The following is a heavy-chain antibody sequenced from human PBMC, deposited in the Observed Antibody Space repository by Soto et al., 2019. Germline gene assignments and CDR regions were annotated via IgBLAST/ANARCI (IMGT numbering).Heavy chain of an antibody. J-gene: IGHJ6*03. V-gene: IGHV4-34*01. CDR2: INHSGST. CDR1: GGSFSGYY. Sequence: ETLSLTCAVYGGSFSGYYWSWIRQPPGKGLEWIGEINHSGSTNYNPSLKSRVTISVDTSKNQFSLKLSSVTAADTAVCYCARGRGMVVVVAATRRHYYMDVWGKGTTVTVSS. CDR3: ARGRGMVVVVAATRRHYYMDV. D-gene: IGHD2-15*01.